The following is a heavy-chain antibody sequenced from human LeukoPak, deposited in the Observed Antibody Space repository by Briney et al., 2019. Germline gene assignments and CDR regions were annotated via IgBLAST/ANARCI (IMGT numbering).Heavy chain of an antibody. V-gene: IGHV3-23*01. CDR2: ISGSGDST. D-gene: IGHD3-10*01. CDR3: TKWSGFGDD. J-gene: IGHJ4*02. Sequence: PGGSLRLSCAASGFPFSSNSMTWVRQTPGKGLEWVSGISGSGDSTFYADSVKGRFTISRDNSRNTLYLQMSSLRPEDTAVYYCTKWSGFGDDWGQGTLVTVSS. CDR1: GFPFSSNS.